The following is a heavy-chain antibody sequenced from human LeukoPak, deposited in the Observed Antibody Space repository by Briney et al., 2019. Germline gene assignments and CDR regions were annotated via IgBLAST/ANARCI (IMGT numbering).Heavy chain of an antibody. V-gene: IGHV4-30-4*08. Sequence: PSQTLSLTCTVSGGSISSGDYYWSWIRQPPGKGLEWIGYLYYSGSTFYNPSLKSRVTISGDTSKTQFSLKVSFVTAADTAVYYCARRPGYCNNASCPPFDYWGQGTLATVSS. J-gene: IGHJ4*02. CDR1: GGSISSGDYY. CDR2: LYYSGST. D-gene: IGHD2-2*03. CDR3: ARRPGYCNNASCPPFDY.